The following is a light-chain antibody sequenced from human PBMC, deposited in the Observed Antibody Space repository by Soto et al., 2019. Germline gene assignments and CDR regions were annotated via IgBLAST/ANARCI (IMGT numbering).Light chain of an antibody. J-gene: IGKJ1*01. CDR2: GAS. V-gene: IGKV3-15*01. CDR1: QSVSSD. Sequence: DIVLTQSPGTLSLSPGERATLSCRASQSVSSDLAWYQQKPGQAPRLLIYGASTRATGIPARFSGSGSGTEFTLTISSLQSEDFAVYYCQQYNNWPWTFGQGTKVAIK. CDR3: QQYNNWPWT.